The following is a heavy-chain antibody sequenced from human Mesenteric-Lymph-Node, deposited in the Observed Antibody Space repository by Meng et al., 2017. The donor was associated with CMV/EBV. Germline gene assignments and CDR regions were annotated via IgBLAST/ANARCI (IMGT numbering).Heavy chain of an antibody. J-gene: IGHJ4*02. D-gene: IGHD1-26*01. CDR1: AFTFSDYY. V-gene: IGHV3-11*04. CDR3: VRDILRVGVTYYFDY. Sequence: GGSLRLSCAASAFTFSDYYMSWIRQAPGKGLEWLSYISGSGNDIRYGDSVKGRFTISRDNAKNSLYLQMNSLRAEDTAVYYCVRDILRVGVTYYFDYWGQGTLVTVSS. CDR2: ISGSGNDI.